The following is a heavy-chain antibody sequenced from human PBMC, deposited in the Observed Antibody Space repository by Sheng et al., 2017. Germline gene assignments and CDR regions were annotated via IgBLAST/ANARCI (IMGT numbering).Heavy chain of an antibody. D-gene: IGHD1-26*01. CDR3: GRWTSGSPDC. CDR1: GFTVSSDY. J-gene: IGHJ4*02. CDR2: TKNKANSYTT. Sequence: EVKLVESGGGLIQPGGSLRLSCAASGFTVSSDYMTWVRQAPGKGLEWVGRTKNKANSYTTEYAASVKGRFTISRDDSKNALYLQMNSLKSEDTAVYYCGRWTSGSPDCWGQGTLVTVSS. V-gene: IGHV3-72*01.